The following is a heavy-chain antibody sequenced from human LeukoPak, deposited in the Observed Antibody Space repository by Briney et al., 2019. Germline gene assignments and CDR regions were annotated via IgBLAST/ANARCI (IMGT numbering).Heavy chain of an antibody. CDR2: IYYSGST. D-gene: IGHD2-15*01. CDR3: ARKTLKGGPQAFDI. CDR1: GGSISSGDYY. J-gene: IGHJ3*02. V-gene: IGHV4-30-4*01. Sequence: SETLSLTCTVSGGSISSGDYYWSWIRQPPGKGLEWIGYIYYSGSTCYNPSLKSRVTISVDTSKNQFSLKLSSVTAADTAVYYCARKTLKGGPQAFDIWGQGTMVTVSS.